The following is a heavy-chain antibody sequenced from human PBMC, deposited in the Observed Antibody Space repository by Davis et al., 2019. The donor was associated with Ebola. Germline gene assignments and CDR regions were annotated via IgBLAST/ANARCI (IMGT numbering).Heavy chain of an antibody. CDR3: ARRYGLEYFQH. Sequence: AASVKVSCKASGGTFSSYAISWVRRAPGQGLEWMGGIIPIFGTANYAQKFQGRVTITADKSTSTAYMELSSLRSEDTAVYYCARRYGLEYFQHWGQGTLVTVSS. J-gene: IGHJ1*01. V-gene: IGHV1-69*06. CDR1: GGTFSSYA. D-gene: IGHD4-17*01. CDR2: IIPIFGTA.